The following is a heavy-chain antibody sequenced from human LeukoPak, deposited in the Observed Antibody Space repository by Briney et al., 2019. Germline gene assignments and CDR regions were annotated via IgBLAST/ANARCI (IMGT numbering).Heavy chain of an antibody. CDR3: ARGYSAGSHSELEH. D-gene: IGHD3-10*01. CDR2: IPAITGDK. CDR1: GFTFSTYA. J-gene: IGHJ1*01. Sequence: GGSLRLSCAASGFTFSTYAMNWVRQAPGKGLEWVSGIPAITGDKFYAGSVKGRFTISRDNSENTLYLQMNSLRADDTAVYYCARGYSAGSHSELEHWGQGTLVTVSS. V-gene: IGHV3-23*01.